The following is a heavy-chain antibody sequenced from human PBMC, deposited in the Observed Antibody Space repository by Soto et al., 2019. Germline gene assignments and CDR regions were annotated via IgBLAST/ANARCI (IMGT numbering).Heavy chain of an antibody. J-gene: IGHJ6*03. Sequence: GGSLRLSCAASGFTFSSYGMHWVRQAPGKGLEWVAVISYDGSNKYYADSVKGRFTISRDNSKNTLYLQMNSLRAEDTAVYYCANDRPRTSAYYHTYMDVWGKGTTVTVSS. CDR2: ISYDGSNK. CDR3: ANDRPRTSAYYHTYMDV. D-gene: IGHD2-2*01. V-gene: IGHV3-30*18. CDR1: GFTFSSYG.